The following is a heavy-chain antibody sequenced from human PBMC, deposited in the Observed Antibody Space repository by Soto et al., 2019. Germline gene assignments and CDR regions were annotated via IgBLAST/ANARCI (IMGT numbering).Heavy chain of an antibody. CDR1: GFTFSSYY. CDR3: ASYKQWLAPFGY. CDR2: ISPNSYNM. D-gene: IGHD6-19*01. Sequence: PGGSLRLSCAASGFTFSSYYMIWVRQAPGKGLEWVSYISPNSYNMNYADSVKGRFTISRDNAKNSLYLQMNGLRAEDTAVYYCASYKQWLAPFGYWGQGTLVTVSS. V-gene: IGHV3-48*01. J-gene: IGHJ4*02.